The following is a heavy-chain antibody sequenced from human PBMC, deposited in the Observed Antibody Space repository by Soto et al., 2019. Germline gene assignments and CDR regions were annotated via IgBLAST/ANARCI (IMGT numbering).Heavy chain of an antibody. CDR1: GFTFSRNA. CDR3: AKGDYDFWSGYPKY. V-gene: IGHV3-23*01. Sequence: EVQLLESGGGLVQPGGSLRLSCAASGFTFSRNAMSWVRQAPGKGLEWISAISGSGGSTYYADSVKGRFTISRDNSKNTLYLQMNSLRAEDTVIYYCAKGDYDFWSGYPKYWGQGTMVTVSS. CDR2: ISGSGGST. J-gene: IGHJ4*02. D-gene: IGHD3-3*01.